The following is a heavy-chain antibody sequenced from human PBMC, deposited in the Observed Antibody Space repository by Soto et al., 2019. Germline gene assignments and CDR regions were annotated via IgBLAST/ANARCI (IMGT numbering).Heavy chain of an antibody. V-gene: IGHV3-23*01. CDR2: FRSGGDDDTT. D-gene: IGHD3-10*01. CDR3: AKKVNSGSGSQFFDY. J-gene: IGHJ4*02. Sequence: GGSLRLSCAASGFTFSSYSLSWVRQAPGKGLEWVSGFRSGGDDDTTYYADSVRGRFTISRDNSKNTLFLQMNSLRAEDTAIYYCAKKVNSGSGSQFFDYWGQGTLVTVS. CDR1: GFTFSSYS.